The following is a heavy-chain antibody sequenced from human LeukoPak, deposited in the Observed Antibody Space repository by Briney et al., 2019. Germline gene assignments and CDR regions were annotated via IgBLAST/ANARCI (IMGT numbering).Heavy chain of an antibody. CDR1: GGTFSSYA. CDR2: IIPILGIA. J-gene: IGHJ4*02. Sequence: SVKVSCKASGGTFSSYAISWVRQAPGQGLEWMGRIIPILGIANYAQKFQGRVTITADKSTSTAYMGLSSLRSEDTAVYYCARDLIEDIAAAGTLVYWGQGTLVTVSS. CDR3: ARDLIEDIAAAGTLVY. D-gene: IGHD6-13*01. V-gene: IGHV1-69*04.